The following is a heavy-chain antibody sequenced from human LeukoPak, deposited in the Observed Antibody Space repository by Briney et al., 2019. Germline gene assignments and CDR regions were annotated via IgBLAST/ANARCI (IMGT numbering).Heavy chain of an antibody. Sequence: SETLSLTCTVSGYSISSGYYWGWIRQPPGKGLEWIGSIYHSGSTYYNPSLKSRVTISVDTSKNQFSLRLSSVTAADTAVYYCARFQVVGATARHSDYWGQGTLVTVSS. V-gene: IGHV4-38-2*02. D-gene: IGHD1-26*01. CDR3: ARFQVVGATARHSDY. CDR1: GYSISSGYY. J-gene: IGHJ4*02. CDR2: IYHSGST.